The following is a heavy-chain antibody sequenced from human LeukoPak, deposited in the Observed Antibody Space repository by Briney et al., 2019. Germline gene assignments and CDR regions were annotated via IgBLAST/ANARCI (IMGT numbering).Heavy chain of an antibody. CDR3: AKADRSNYDILTGHSSGYAFDI. V-gene: IGHV3-30*18. Sequence: GRSLRLSCAASGFTFSSYGMHWVRQAPGKGLEWVAVISYDGSNKYYADPVKGRFTISRDNSKNTLNLQMNSLRVEDTAVYYCAKADRSNYDILTGHSSGYAFDIWGQGTMVTVSS. D-gene: IGHD3-9*01. CDR1: GFTFSSYG. CDR2: ISYDGSNK. J-gene: IGHJ3*02.